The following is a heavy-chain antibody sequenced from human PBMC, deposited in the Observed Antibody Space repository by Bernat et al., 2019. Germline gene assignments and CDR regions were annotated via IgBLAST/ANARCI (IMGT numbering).Heavy chain of an antibody. V-gene: IGHV3-48*03. CDR2: ISSSGSTI. CDR1: GFTFSSYE. D-gene: IGHD5-12*01. Sequence: EVQLVESGGGLVQPGGSLRLSCAASGFTFSSYEMNWVRQAPGKGLEWVSYISSSGSTIYYADSVKGRFTISSDNAKNSLYLQMNSLRAEDTAVYYCARPRHSGYDQYDAFDIWGQGTMVTVSS. CDR3: ARPRHSGYDQYDAFDI. J-gene: IGHJ3*02.